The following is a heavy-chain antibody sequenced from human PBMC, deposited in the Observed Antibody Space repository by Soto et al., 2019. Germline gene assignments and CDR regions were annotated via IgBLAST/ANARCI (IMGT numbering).Heavy chain of an antibody. D-gene: IGHD4-4*01. Sequence: QVQLQESGPGLVKPSGTLSLTCAVSGGSISSSNWWSWVRQPPGKGLEWIGEIYHSGSTNYNPSLKSRVTISVDKSKNQFSLKLSSVTAADTAVYYCARHVRAYSNYLSSWFDPWGQGTLVTVSS. V-gene: IGHV4-4*02. CDR1: GGSISSSNW. CDR3: ARHVRAYSNYLSSWFDP. CDR2: IYHSGST. J-gene: IGHJ5*02.